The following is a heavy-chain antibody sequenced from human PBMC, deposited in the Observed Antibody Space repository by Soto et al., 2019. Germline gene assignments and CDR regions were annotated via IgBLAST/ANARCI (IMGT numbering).Heavy chain of an antibody. V-gene: IGHV3-23*01. CDR3: AREGLGGSYDT. CDR2: ITGSGGDI. D-gene: IGHD1-26*01. Sequence: EVQLLESGGGLVQPGGSLRLSCAASGFTFSTYAMSWVRQAPGMGLEWVSTITGSGGDIYYADSVKGRFTISRDNAKNSLYLQMNSLRAEDTAVYYCAREGLGGSYDTWGQGTLVTVSS. CDR1: GFTFSTYA. J-gene: IGHJ5*02.